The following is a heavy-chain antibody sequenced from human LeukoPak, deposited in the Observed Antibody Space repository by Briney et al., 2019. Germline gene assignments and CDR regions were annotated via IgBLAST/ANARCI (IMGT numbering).Heavy chain of an antibody. CDR3: ARSYCSSTSCHVWGFDS. D-gene: IGHD2-2*01. CDR1: GFXXXNYW. V-gene: IGHV3-7*01. Sequence: SGFXXXNYWMTWVRQAPGKGLEWVANIKQDGSEKYYVDSVKGRFTISRDNAKNSLYLQMNSLRAEDTAMYYCARSYCSSTSCHVWGFDSWGQGTLVTVSS. CDR2: IKQDGSEK. J-gene: IGHJ4*02.